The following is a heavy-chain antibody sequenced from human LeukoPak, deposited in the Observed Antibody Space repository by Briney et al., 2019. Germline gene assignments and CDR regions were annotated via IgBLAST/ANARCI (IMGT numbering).Heavy chain of an antibody. Sequence: SETLSLTCTVSGGSISSYYWSWIRQPPGKGLEWIGYIYYSGTTKYNPSLRSRVTISVDTSKSQFSLRLTSVTAADTAVYYCARGGSYYDYWGQGTLVTVSS. CDR1: GGSISSYY. CDR2: IYYSGTT. CDR3: ARGGSYYDY. J-gene: IGHJ4*02. V-gene: IGHV4-59*01. D-gene: IGHD1-26*01.